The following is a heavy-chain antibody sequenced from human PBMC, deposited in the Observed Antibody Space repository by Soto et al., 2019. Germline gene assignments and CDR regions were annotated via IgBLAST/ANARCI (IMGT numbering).Heavy chain of an antibody. CDR1: GFTFSSYW. Sequence: GGSLRLSCAASGFTFSSYWMHWVRQAPGKGLVWVSRINSDGSSRTYADSVKGRFTISRDNAKNTLYLQMNSLRAEDTAVYYCARDAYSMALFDYWGQGTLVTVSS. V-gene: IGHV3-74*01. CDR3: ARDAYSMALFDY. CDR2: INSDGSSR. J-gene: IGHJ4*02. D-gene: IGHD3-10*01.